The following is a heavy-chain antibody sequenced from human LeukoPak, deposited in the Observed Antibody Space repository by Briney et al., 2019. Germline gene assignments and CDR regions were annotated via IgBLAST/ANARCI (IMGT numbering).Heavy chain of an antibody. J-gene: IGHJ2*01. D-gene: IGHD2-8*02. CDR1: GGSISSYY. Sequence: PSETLSLTCTVSGGSISSYYWRWIRQPAGKGLEWIGRIYTSGSTNSNPSLKSRVTMSVDTSKNQFSLKLSSVTAADTAVYYCARSRVGYCTGGVCPWYFDLWGRGTLVTVSS. V-gene: IGHV4-4*07. CDR3: ARSRVGYCTGGVCPWYFDL. CDR2: IYTSGST.